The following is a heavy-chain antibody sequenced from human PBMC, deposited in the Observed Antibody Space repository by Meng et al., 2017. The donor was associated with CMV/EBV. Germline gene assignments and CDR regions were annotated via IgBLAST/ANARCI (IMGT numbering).Heavy chain of an antibody. Sequence: GESLKISRAAPGFTFSSYAMHWVRQAPGKGLEWVAVISYDGSNKYYADSVKGRFTISRDNSKNTLYLQMNSLRAEDTAVYYCARDGTSDAFDIWGQGTMVTVSS. CDR3: ARDGTSDAFDI. D-gene: IGHD1-1*01. CDR1: GFTFSSYA. V-gene: IGHV3-30-3*01. CDR2: ISYDGSNK. J-gene: IGHJ3*02.